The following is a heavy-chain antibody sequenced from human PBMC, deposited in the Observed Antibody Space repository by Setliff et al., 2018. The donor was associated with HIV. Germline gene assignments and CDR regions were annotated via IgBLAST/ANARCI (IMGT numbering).Heavy chain of an antibody. CDR2: IYTSGNT. CDR1: GGSISRGSYY. V-gene: IGHV4-61*09. CDR3: ARGNSRRLRVHYYYYYMDV. J-gene: IGHJ6*03. D-gene: IGHD4-17*01. Sequence: PSETLSLTCTVSGGSISRGSYYWSWIRQPAGKVLEWIGHIYTSGNTNHNPSLKSRVTRSVDTSENQFSLKLSSVTAAATAGYYCARGNSRRLRVHYYYYYMDVWGKGTTVTVSS.